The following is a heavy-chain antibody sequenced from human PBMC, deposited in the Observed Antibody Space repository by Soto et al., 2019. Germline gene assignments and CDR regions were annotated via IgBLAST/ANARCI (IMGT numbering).Heavy chain of an antibody. Sequence: EVQLLESGGGLVQPGGDLRLSCAASGFTFSSHAMSWVRQAPGKGLEWISSISAGSEGAYYADSVKGRFTISRDNSNTTLYLQMNSLSAEDTTVYYCARDLWWYLHWGQGTLVTVSS. CDR3: ARDLWWYLH. CDR1: GFTFSSHA. D-gene: IGHD2-15*01. J-gene: IGHJ4*02. V-gene: IGHV3-23*01. CDR2: ISAGSEGA.